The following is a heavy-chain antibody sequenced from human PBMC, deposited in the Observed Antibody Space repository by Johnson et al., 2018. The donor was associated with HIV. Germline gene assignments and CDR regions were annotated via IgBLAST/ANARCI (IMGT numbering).Heavy chain of an antibody. CDR2: IKQDGSEK. CDR3: ARVKSYGNWGSRKGGRESRAAFDI. D-gene: IGHD7-27*01. V-gene: IGHV3-7*02. Sequence: MQLVESGGGLVQPGGSLRLSCAASGFTFSSYWMSWVRQAPGKGLEWVANIKQDGSEKYYVDSVKGRFTISRDNAKNSLYLQMNSLRAEDTAVYYCARVKSYGNWGSRKGGRESRAAFDIWGQGTMVIVSS. CDR1: GFTFSSYW. J-gene: IGHJ3*02.